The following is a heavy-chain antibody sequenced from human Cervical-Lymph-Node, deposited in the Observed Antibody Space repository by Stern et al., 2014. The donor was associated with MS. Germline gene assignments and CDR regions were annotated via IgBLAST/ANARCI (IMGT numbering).Heavy chain of an antibody. Sequence: EVQLVESGGGLVKPGGSLRLSCAASGFTFSSYSMNWVRQAPGQGLEWVSSISSSSSYIYYADSVKGRFTISRDNAKNSLYLQMNSLRAEDTAVYYCARVEYFWSGDYYYGMDVWGQGTTVTVSS. V-gene: IGHV3-21*01. D-gene: IGHD3-3*01. CDR1: GFTFSSYS. CDR3: ARVEYFWSGDYYYGMDV. J-gene: IGHJ6*02. CDR2: ISSSSSYI.